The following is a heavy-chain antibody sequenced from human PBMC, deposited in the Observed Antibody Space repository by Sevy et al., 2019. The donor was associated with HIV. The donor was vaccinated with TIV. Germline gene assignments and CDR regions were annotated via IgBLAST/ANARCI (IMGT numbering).Heavy chain of an antibody. CDR1: GSSISSVYY. CDR2: VYRGGST. CDR3: AGEEGNVDYFDF. Sequence: SETLSLTCAVSGSSISSVYYWGWIRQPPGKGLEWIGSVYRGGSTFYNPSLRSRVITSVDASKNQISLKLNSVTAADTAVYYWAGEEGNVDYFDFWGQGTLVTVSS. J-gene: IGHJ4*02. D-gene: IGHD3-10*01. V-gene: IGHV4-38-2*01.